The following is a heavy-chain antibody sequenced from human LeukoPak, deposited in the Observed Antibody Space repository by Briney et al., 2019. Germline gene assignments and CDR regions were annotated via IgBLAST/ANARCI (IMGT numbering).Heavy chain of an antibody. D-gene: IGHD4-17*01. CDR3: ARVKSDYGDSNWFDP. CDR1: GGSISSSNW. Sequence: PSETLSLTCAVSGGSISSSNWWSWVRQPPGKGLEWIGEIYHSGSTNYNPSLKSRVTISVDKSKNQFSLKLSSVTAADTAVYYCARVKSDYGDSNWFDPWGQGTLVTVSS. J-gene: IGHJ5*02. CDR2: IYHSGST. V-gene: IGHV4-4*02.